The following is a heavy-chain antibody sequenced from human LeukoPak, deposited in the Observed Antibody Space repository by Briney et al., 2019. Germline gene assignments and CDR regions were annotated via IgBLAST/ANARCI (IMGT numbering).Heavy chain of an antibody. V-gene: IGHV1-8*01. CDR3: ARDYYYGSGSYYNDFDY. D-gene: IGHD3-10*01. CDR2: MNPNSGNT. Sequence: ASVKVSCKASGYTFTSYDINWVRQATGQGLEWMGWMNPNSGNTGYAQKFQGRVTMTRNTSISTAYMELSSLRSEDTAVYYCARDYYYGSGSYYNDFDYWGQGTLVTVSS. J-gene: IGHJ4*02. CDR1: GYTFTSYD.